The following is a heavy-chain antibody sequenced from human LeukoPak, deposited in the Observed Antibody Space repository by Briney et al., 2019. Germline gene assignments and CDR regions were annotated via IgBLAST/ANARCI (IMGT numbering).Heavy chain of an antibody. D-gene: IGHD6-19*01. CDR3: AKGSGWYV. Sequence: PGGSLRLSCAASGFTFSSYAMTWVRQAPGKGLEWVSVINTSGGNTDYADPVKGRFTISRDNSKNTLYLQMNSLRAEDTGVYYCAKGSGWYVWGQGTLVTVSS. CDR2: INTSGGNT. J-gene: IGHJ4*02. V-gene: IGHV3-23*01. CDR1: GFTFSSYA.